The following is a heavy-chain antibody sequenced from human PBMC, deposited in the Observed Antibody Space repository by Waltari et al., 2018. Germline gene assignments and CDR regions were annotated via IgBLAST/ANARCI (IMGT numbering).Heavy chain of an antibody. Sequence: QVQLQQWGAGLLKPSETLSLTCAVYGGSFSGYYWSWIRQPPGKGLEWIGEINHSGSTNYNPSLKSRVTISVDTSKNQFSLKLSSVTAADTAVYYWARGSGVVVVPAAKPYYYGMDVWGQGTTVTVSS. V-gene: IGHV4-34*01. CDR3: ARGSGVVVVPAAKPYYYGMDV. CDR1: GGSFSGYY. CDR2: INHSGST. J-gene: IGHJ6*02. D-gene: IGHD2-2*01.